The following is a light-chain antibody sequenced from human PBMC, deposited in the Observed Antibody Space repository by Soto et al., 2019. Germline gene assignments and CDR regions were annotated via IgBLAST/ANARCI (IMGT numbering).Light chain of an antibody. J-gene: IGKJ1*01. CDR3: QQYNIWPPWT. CDR1: QSVSNN. V-gene: IGKV3-15*01. CDR2: DAS. Sequence: ILMTQSPATLSVSPGERATLSCRASQSVSNNLAWYQQKPGQAPRLLIYDASTRATGIPARFSGSGSETEFTLTISGLQSEDFAVYYCQQYNIWPPWTFGQGTKVEIK.